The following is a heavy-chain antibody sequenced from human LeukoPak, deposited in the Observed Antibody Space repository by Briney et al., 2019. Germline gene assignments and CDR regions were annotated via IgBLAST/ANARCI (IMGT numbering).Heavy chain of an antibody. V-gene: IGHV3-23*01. D-gene: IGHD2-21*01. J-gene: IGHJ5*01. Sequence: GGSLRLSCVASGFSFGNYAMSWVRQAPGKGLQWVSQISGTGGATWYAGFARDRFTISRDNSKKTLYLQMSGLRVEDTAMYYCVKDPRDTYGTDWFVSWGQGTLLIVSS. CDR1: GFSFGNYA. CDR3: VKDPRDTYGTDWFVS. CDR2: ISGTGGAT.